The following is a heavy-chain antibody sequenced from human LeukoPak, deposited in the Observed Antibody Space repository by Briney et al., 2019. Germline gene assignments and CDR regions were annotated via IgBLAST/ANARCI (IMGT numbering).Heavy chain of an antibody. CDR2: FNPNTGDA. D-gene: IGHD6-25*01. Sequence: GASVKVSCKASGYRFTDFSSYWVRQAPGQGLEWMGWFNPNTGDAKYAEKFQGWITMTSDTSIRTAYMEIRSLKSDDTAIYYCATGGPQTSGEKRGLDYWGQGTLVTVSS. CDR3: ATGGPQTSGEKRGLDY. CDR1: GYRFTDFS. J-gene: IGHJ4*02. V-gene: IGHV1-2*04.